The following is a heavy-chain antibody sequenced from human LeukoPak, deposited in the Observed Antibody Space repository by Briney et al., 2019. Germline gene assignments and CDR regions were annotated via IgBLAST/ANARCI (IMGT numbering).Heavy chain of an antibody. Sequence: PGGSLRLSCAASGFTFDDYGMSWVRQAPGKGLEWVSGINWNGGSTGYADSVKGRSTISRDNAKNSLYLQMNSLRAEDTALYYCARGDSSGYSSDAFDIWGQGTMVTVSS. J-gene: IGHJ3*02. CDR3: ARGDSSGYSSDAFDI. V-gene: IGHV3-20*04. CDR2: INWNGGST. CDR1: GFTFDDYG. D-gene: IGHD3-22*01.